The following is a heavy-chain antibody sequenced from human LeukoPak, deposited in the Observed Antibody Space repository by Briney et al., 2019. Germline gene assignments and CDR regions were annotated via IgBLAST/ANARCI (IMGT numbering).Heavy chain of an antibody. J-gene: IGHJ4*02. CDR3: AREIGYGRPFDY. D-gene: IGHD1-26*01. CDR2: IFYTGST. CDR1: NGSISSYY. V-gene: IGHV4-59*01. Sequence: PSETLSLTCTVSNGSISSYYWNWIRKPPGKGREWIGYIFYTGSTNYNPSLKSRATISVDPSKKQISLKLRSVTAADTAVYYCAREIGYGRPFDYWGQGTLVTVSS.